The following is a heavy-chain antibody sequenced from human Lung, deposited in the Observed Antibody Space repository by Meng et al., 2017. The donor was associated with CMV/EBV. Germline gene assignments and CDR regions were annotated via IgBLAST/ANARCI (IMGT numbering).Heavy chain of an antibody. D-gene: IGHD3-16*01. V-gene: IGHV1-69*02. CDR3: AKWGWGALYGGMDV. CDR2: IIPILGIA. J-gene: IGHJ6*02. Sequence: SXXVSXKTSGGTFSSYTISWVRQAPGQGLEWMGRIIPILGIASYSQKFQGRVTITADKSTSTAYMELGSLRSEDTAVYYCAKWGWGALYGGMDVWGQGTXVTVSS. CDR1: GGTFSSYT.